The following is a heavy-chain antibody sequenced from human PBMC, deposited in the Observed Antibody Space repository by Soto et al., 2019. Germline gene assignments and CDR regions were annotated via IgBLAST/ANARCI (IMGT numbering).Heavy chain of an antibody. CDR2: IWYDGSNK. J-gene: IGHJ4*02. V-gene: IGHV3-33*01. D-gene: IGHD6-13*01. Sequence: GGSLRLSCAASGFTFSSYGMHWVRQAPGKGLEWVAVIWYDGSNKYYADSVKGRFTISRDNSKNTLYLQMNSLRAEDTAVYYCARDRSRIAAAGYFDYWGQGTLVTVSS. CDR1: GFTFSSYG. CDR3: ARDRSRIAAAGYFDY.